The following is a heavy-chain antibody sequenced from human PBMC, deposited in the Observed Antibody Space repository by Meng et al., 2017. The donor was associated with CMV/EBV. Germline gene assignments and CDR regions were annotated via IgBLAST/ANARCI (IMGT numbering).Heavy chain of an antibody. CDR2: IIPIFGTA. Sequence: SVKVSCKASGGTFSSYAISWVRQAPGQGLEWMGGIIPIFGTANYAQKFQGRVTITTDESTSTAYMELSSLRSEDTAVYYCARSSHYDFWSGPLGSPWGQGTLVTVSS. D-gene: IGHD3-3*01. J-gene: IGHJ5*02. CDR1: GGTFSSYA. CDR3: ARSSHYDFWSGPLGSP. V-gene: IGHV1-69*05.